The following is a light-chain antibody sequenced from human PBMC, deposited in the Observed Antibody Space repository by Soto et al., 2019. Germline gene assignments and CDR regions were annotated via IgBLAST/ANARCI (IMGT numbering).Light chain of an antibody. CDR3: QQYYSSPRLG. CDR2: WAS. CDR1: QRVLDIPTNKNY. Sequence: IVMTQSPDSLAVSLGERATITCRSSQRVLDIPTNKNYVAWYQQKPGQPPKLLLYWASTRESGVPARFSGSGSGTYFTLTISSLQAEDVAFYYCQQYYSSPRLGFGGGTKVDIK. V-gene: IGKV4-1*01. J-gene: IGKJ4*01.